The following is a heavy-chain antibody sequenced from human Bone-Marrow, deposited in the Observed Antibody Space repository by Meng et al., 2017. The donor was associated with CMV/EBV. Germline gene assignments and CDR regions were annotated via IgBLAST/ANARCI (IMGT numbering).Heavy chain of an antibody. CDR3: ARERLYQPLWGDALDI. J-gene: IGHJ3*02. CDR1: GFTFSTYT. Sequence: GKSLKLSWAPSGFTFSTYTLHWVRQAPGKGLEWVASISSSRSYINYADSVKGRFTISRDNAKNSLYLQLSSLRADDTAVYYCARERLYQPLWGDALDIWGQGTMVTVSS. CDR2: ISSSRSYI. V-gene: IGHV3-21*01. D-gene: IGHD2-2*01.